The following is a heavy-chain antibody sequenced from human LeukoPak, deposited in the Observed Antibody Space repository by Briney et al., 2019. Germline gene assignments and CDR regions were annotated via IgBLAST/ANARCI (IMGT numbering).Heavy chain of an antibody. CDR1: GASFSGYY. V-gene: IGHV4-34*01. D-gene: IGHD3-10*01. Sequence: PSETLSLTCGVSGASFSGYYWTWIRQPPGKGLEWIGEINHSGGTNYNMSLKSRVTISVDPSKKQFSLKLRSVTAEDTAVYYCATDRYYGSGSYYKFDYWGQGTLVTVSS. J-gene: IGHJ4*02. CDR2: INHSGGT. CDR3: ATDRYYGSGSYYKFDY.